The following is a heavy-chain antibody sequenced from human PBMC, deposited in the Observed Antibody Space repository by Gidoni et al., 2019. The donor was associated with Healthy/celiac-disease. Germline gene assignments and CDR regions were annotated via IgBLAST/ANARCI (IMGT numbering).Heavy chain of an antibody. J-gene: IGHJ4*02. Sequence: QVQLVQSGAEVKKPGASVKVSCKASGDTFTGDYMHWVRQGPGQGLEWMGWINPNSGGTNYAQKFQGRVTMTRDTSISTAYMELSRLRSDDTAVYYCATKEVRGVITLSFFDYWGQGTLVTVSS. CDR3: ATKEVRGVITLSFFDY. CDR2: INPNSGGT. CDR1: GDTFTGDY. V-gene: IGHV1-2*02. D-gene: IGHD3-10*01.